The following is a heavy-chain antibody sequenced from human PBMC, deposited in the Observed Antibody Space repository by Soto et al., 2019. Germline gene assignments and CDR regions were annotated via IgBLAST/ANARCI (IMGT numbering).Heavy chain of an antibody. V-gene: IGHV1-8*01. CDR1: GYSFTNND. CDR3: ARMAKFGSLNWFEH. D-gene: IGHD3-10*01. Sequence: ASVKVSFKASGYSFTNNDVTWVRQATGQGLEWMGWMNPGSGDTGYAQKFQGRVTMTRDISIATAYMELSSLRSDDTAIYYCARMAKFGSLNWFEHWGQGPRVTVP. J-gene: IGHJ5*02. CDR2: MNPGSGDT.